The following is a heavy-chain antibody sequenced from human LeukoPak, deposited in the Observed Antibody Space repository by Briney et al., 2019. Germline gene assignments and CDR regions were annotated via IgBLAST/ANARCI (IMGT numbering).Heavy chain of an antibody. CDR1: GGSISGYH. CDR2: IYYSGSS. V-gene: IGHV4-59*08. CDR3: ARQGSITIFGVVIIDWFDP. Sequence: SQTLSLTCNVSGGSISGYHWSWIRQPPGKGLEWLGYIYYSGSSNYNPSLKSRVTISADTSKNQFSLKLSSVTAADTAEYYCARQGSITIFGVVIIDWFDPWGQGTLVTVPS. D-gene: IGHD3-3*01. J-gene: IGHJ5*02.